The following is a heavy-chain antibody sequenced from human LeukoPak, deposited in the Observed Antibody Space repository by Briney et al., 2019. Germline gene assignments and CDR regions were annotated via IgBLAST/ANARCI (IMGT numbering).Heavy chain of an antibody. CDR1: GFTVSNNY. Sequence: GGSLRLSCAASGFTVSNNYMSWVRQAPGKGLEWVSIIYSGGNTYYADSVKGRFTISRDNPKNTLYLQMNSLRTDDTAVYFCARAGYTSSNFGYWGQGTLVTVSS. J-gene: IGHJ4*02. V-gene: IGHV3-66*02. CDR3: ARAGYTSSNFGY. D-gene: IGHD6-13*01. CDR2: IYSGGNT.